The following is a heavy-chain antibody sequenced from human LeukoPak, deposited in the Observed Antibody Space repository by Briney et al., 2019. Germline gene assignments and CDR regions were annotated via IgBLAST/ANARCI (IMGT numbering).Heavy chain of an antibody. CDR2: IYYSGST. CDR1: GGSISRSGYY. V-gene: IGHV4-31*03. Sequence: SETLSLTCTVSGGSISRSGYYWSWIRQHPGKGLEWIGYIYYSGSTYYNPSLKSRVTISVDTSKNQFSLKLSSVTAADTAVYYCARDLRSSSSSGTNYYGMDVWGQGTTVTVSS. D-gene: IGHD6-6*01. J-gene: IGHJ6*02. CDR3: ARDLRSSSSSGTNYYGMDV.